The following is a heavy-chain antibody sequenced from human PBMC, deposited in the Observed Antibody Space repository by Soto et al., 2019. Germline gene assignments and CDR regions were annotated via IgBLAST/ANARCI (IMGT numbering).Heavy chain of an antibody. CDR1: GFSLSTTGVG. D-gene: IGHD3-16*01. J-gene: IGHJ4*02. Sequence: SGPTLVNPXQTLTLTCTFSGFSLSTTGVGVSWIRQPPGKALEWLALIYWHDDKRYSPSLKSRLTITKDTSKNQVVLTMTNMDPVGTATCYCAQRGGAAVGLYYFDYWGQGALVTVSS. CDR3: AQRGGAAVGLYYFDY. V-gene: IGHV2-5*01. CDR2: IYWHDDK.